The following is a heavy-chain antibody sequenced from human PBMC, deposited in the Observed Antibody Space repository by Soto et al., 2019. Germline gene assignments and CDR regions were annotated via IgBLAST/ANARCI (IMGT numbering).Heavy chain of an antibody. CDR1: GGTFSSYA. J-gene: IGHJ4*02. Sequence: QVQLVQSGAEVRQPASSVKVSCKTSGGTFSSYAISWVRQAPGQGLEWMGGIVPIVDTSTYAQKFQGRVKNTGEESKSTGYMELSSLRSDDTAVYYCVRVVAIPGYPDNWGQGTLVTVSS. CDR2: IVPIVDTS. V-gene: IGHV1-69*12. D-gene: IGHD5-12*01. CDR3: VRVVAIPGYPDN.